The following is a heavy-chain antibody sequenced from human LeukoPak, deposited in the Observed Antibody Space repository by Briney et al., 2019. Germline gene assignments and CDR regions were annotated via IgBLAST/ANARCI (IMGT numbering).Heavy chain of an antibody. J-gene: IGHJ4*02. V-gene: IGHV5-51*01. Sequence: GESLKISCKGSGYSFSTYRIGWVRQMPGKGLEWMGIIYPGDSDIRYSPSFQGQVTMSVDKSIRTAHLQWSSLKASDTAMYYCARLTTVVTNFDYWGQGTLVTVSS. CDR2: IYPGDSDI. CDR1: GYSFSTYR. D-gene: IGHD4-23*01. CDR3: ARLTTVVTNFDY.